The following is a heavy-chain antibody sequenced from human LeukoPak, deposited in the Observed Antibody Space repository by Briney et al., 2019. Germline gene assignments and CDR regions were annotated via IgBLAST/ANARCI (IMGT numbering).Heavy chain of an antibody. J-gene: IGHJ6*02. CDR1: GFTFNNYW. CDR3: ARRGTGHGMDV. CDR2: INNDGSSA. D-gene: IGHD1-1*01. Sequence: GGSLRLSCAASGFTFNNYWIHWVHQVPGKGLVWVSRINNDGSSASYVDSVKGRFTISRDNAKNTLFLQMNSLRAEDTAVYYCARRGTGHGMDVWGQGTTVIVSS. V-gene: IGHV3-74*01.